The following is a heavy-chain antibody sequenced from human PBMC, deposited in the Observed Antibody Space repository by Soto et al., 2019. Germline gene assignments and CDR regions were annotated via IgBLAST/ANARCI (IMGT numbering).Heavy chain of an antibody. D-gene: IGHD1-20*01. CDR1: GGTFNTYS. Sequence: QVQLVQSGAEVKRPGSSVKVSCRTSGGTFNTYSISWVRQAPGQGLEWMGRITPIIDIPTYAQNFQGRVSISADKSTSTAYMQLTNLRFEDTAMYFCARANPQYVYFHSWGQGTLVTVSS. V-gene: IGHV1-69*02. CDR3: ARANPQYVYFHS. J-gene: IGHJ4*02. CDR2: ITPIIDIP.